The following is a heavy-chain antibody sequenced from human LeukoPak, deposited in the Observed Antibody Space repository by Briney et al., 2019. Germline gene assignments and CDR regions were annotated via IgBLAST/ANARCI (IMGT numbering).Heavy chain of an antibody. D-gene: IGHD2-15*01. CDR1: GFTVSSNY. V-gene: IGHV3-53*01. CDR2: VGTGADT. J-gene: IGHJ4*02. Sequence: GGSLRLSCAASGFTVSSNYMSWVRQAPGQGLKWVSAVGTGADTYYADSVRGRFTISRDNSKNTLYLQMDSLRAEDTAIYYCTRKTPGRTPFDYWGQGTLVTVSS. CDR3: TRKTPGRTPFDY.